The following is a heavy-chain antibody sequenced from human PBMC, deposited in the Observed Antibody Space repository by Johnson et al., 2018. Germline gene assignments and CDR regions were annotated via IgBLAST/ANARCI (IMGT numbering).Heavy chain of an antibody. Sequence: QVQLVQSGGGLIQPGGSLRLSCAASGFTVSSNYMSWVRQAPGKGLEWVAVISYDGSNKYYADSVKGRFTISRDNSKNTLYLQMNSLRAEDTAVYYCSSALEYCGGDCFSAFDIWGQGTMVTVSS. V-gene: IGHV3-30*03. CDR2: ISYDGSNK. CDR1: GFTVSSNY. D-gene: IGHD2-21*02. CDR3: SSALEYCGGDCFSAFDI. J-gene: IGHJ3*02.